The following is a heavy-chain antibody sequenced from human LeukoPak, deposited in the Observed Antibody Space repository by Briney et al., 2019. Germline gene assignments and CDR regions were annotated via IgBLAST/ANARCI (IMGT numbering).Heavy chain of an antibody. CDR2: IYYSGST. CDR1: GFTFSSYS. D-gene: IGHD6-13*01. J-gene: IGHJ4*02. CDR3: ARDLGYSSSCL. V-gene: IGHV4-59*01. Sequence: GSLRLSCAASGFTFSSYSMNWVRQPPGKGLEWIGTIYYSGSTYYNPSLKSRVTISVDSSKNQFSLKLSSVTAADTAVYYCARDLGYSSSCLWGQGTLVTVSS.